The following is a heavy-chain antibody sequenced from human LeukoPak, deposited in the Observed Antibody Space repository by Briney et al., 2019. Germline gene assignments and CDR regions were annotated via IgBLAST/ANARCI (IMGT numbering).Heavy chain of an antibody. D-gene: IGHD3-3*01. J-gene: IGHJ6*03. Sequence: PGGSLRLSCAASGFTFSSYAMSWVRQAPGKGLEWVSAISGSGGSTYYADSVKGRFTISRDNSKNTLYLQMNSLRAEDTAVYYCATLWYRSITIFGVAPDYYMDVWGKGTTVTVSS. V-gene: IGHV3-23*01. CDR2: ISGSGGST. CDR1: GFTFSSYA. CDR3: ATLWYRSITIFGVAPDYYMDV.